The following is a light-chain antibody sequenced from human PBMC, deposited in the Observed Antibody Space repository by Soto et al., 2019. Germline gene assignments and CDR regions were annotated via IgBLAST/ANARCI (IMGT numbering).Light chain of an antibody. J-gene: IGKJ5*01. CDR3: QHRSKWIT. Sequence: ETVMTQSPATLSVSPGERATLSCRASQSVNSNLARYQQESGQPPRLLVFGASTRATGVPARFSGSGSGTEFTLTISSLQSEDFAVYYCQHRSKWITFGQGTRLEIK. CDR2: GAS. CDR1: QSVNSN. V-gene: IGKV3-15*01.